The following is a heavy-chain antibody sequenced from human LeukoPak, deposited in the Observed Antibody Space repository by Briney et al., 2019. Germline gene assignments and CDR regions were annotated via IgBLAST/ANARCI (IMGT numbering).Heavy chain of an antibody. CDR2: INPNSGGT. CDR1: GYTFTGYY. V-gene: IGHV1-2*02. D-gene: IGHD6-19*01. Sequence: ASVKVSCKASGYTFTGYYIHWVRQAPGQGLEWMGWINPNSGGTNYAQKFQGRVTMTRDTSISTAYMELSRLRSDDTAVYYCVSPSSGWGLFDYWGQGTLVTVSS. CDR3: VSPSSGWGLFDY. J-gene: IGHJ4*02.